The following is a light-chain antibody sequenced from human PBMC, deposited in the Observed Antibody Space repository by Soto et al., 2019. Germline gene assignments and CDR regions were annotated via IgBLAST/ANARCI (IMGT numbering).Light chain of an antibody. V-gene: IGKV1-12*01. J-gene: IGKJ2*01. Sequence: DIQMTQSPSSVFASVGDRVTITCRASQGISSWLQSGVPSRFGGSGSGTDFTLTISSLQPEDFATYYCQQANSFPHTFGQGTKLEIK. CDR1: QG. CDR3: QQANSFPHT.